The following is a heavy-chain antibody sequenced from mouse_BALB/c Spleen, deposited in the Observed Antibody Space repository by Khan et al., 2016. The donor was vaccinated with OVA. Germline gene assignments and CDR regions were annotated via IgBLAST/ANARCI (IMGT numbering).Heavy chain of an antibody. Sequence: QVQLQQSGAELARPGASVKMSCKASGYTFTTYTMHWVQQRPGQGLEWIGYINPSNGYTNYNQKFKDKSTLTADKSSSTAYMQLSSLTSDYSAVYYCEREGAYYRSDGWFSYWGQGTLVTVSA. CDR1: GYTFTTYT. J-gene: IGHJ3*01. CDR3: EREGAYYRSDGWFSY. D-gene: IGHD2-14*01. V-gene: IGHV1-4*01. CDR2: INPSNGYT.